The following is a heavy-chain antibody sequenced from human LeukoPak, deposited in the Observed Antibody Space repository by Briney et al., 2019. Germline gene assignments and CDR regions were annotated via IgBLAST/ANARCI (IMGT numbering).Heavy chain of an antibody. V-gene: IGHV3-23*01. J-gene: IGHJ3*02. Sequence: GESLRLSCVGSGFTFSSHAISWVRQAPGKGLEWVSVIGATGSTAFYTDSVKGRFTISRDNSINTLFLQMNSVRAEDTAVYYCAKRRIEGHESFDIWGQGTMVTVSS. CDR3: AKRRIEGHESFDI. CDR1: GFTFSSHA. CDR2: IGATGSTA.